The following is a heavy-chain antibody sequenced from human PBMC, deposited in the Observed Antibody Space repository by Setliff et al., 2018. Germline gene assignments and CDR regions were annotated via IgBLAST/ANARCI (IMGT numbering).Heavy chain of an antibody. J-gene: IGHJ6*02. CDR3: AAPVGGAPFYYGLDA. Sequence: ASVKVSCKASGYTSTTNALHWVRQAPGQSLEWMGWITAGNGDTKYSQKFQDRITITRDTSASTFYMELSSLRSEDTALYSCAAPVGGAPFYYGLDAWGQGTTVTVSS. D-gene: IGHD2-15*01. V-gene: IGHV1-3*01. CDR2: ITAGNGDT. CDR1: GYTSTTNA.